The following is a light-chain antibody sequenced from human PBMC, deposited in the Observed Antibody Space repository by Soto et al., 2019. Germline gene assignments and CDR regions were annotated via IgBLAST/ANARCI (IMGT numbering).Light chain of an antibody. Sequence: QSALTQPASVSGSPGQSITISCTGTSSDVGGYNYVSWYQQHPGKAPKLVIYEVTQRPSGGSNRFSGAKSGNTASLTISGLQAEDETDYYCSSSTSTSHVVFGGGTKVTVL. CDR1: SSDVGGYNY. CDR2: EVT. J-gene: IGLJ2*01. CDR3: SSSTSTSHVV. V-gene: IGLV2-14*01.